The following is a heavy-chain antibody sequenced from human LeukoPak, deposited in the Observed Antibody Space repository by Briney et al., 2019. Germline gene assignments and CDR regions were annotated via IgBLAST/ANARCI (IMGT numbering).Heavy chain of an antibody. J-gene: IGHJ4*02. V-gene: IGHV1-2*04. D-gene: IGHD1-26*01. CDR1: GYTFTVYY. CDR3: ARDSGSGNNDY. Sequence: ASVTVSCKASGYTFTVYYMHWVRQAPGQGLEWMGWINPNSGGTNYAQKFQGWVTMTRDTSISTAYMELSSLRSEDAAVYYCARDSGSGNNDYWGQGTLVTVSS. CDR2: INPNSGGT.